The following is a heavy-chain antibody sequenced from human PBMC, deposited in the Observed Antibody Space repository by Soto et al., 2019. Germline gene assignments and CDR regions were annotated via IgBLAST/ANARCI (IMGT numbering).Heavy chain of an antibody. CDR2: MNPNSGRT. CDR1: GYTFTSYD. J-gene: IGHJ6*03. D-gene: IGHD3-16*02. V-gene: IGHV1-8*01. CDR3: ARVYYDYIWGSYRYYYCYYMDV. Sequence: QVQLVQSGAEVKKPGASVKVSCKASGYTFTSYDINWVRQATGQGLEWMGWMNPNSGRTGYAQKFQGRVTMTRNTSRSTVYMELSSLRSENTAVYYCARVYYDYIWGSYRYYYCYYMDVWGKGTTVTVSS.